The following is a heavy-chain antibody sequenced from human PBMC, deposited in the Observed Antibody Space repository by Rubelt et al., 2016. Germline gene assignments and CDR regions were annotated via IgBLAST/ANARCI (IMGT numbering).Heavy chain of an antibody. CDR2: IAVGSGNT. J-gene: IGHJ6*02. D-gene: IGHD5-12*01. Sequence: QMQLVQSGPEVKKPGTSVKVSCKASGFTFTSSAVQWVRQARAQRLEWIGWIAVGSGNTNYAQKFQKRVTITRDMSTSTAYMELSSLSAEDTAVYYCAADSGYGPSMDVWGQGTTVTVSS. CDR3: AADSGYGPSMDV. CDR1: GFTFTSSA. V-gene: IGHV1-58*01.